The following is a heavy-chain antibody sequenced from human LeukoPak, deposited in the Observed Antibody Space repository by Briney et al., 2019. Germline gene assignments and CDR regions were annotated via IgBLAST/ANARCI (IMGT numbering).Heavy chain of an antibody. D-gene: IGHD3-10*01. J-gene: IGHJ6*03. CDR1: GFTFSDYY. CDR2: ISSSGTSI. CDR3: AKDFSPYYGSGSYYNSYYYMDV. Sequence: GGSLRLSCAASGFTFSDYYMNWIRQAPGKGLEWVSYISSSGTSIYYADSVKGRFTISRDNSKNTLYLQMNSLRAEDTAVYYCAKDFSPYYGSGSYYNSYYYMDVWGKGTTVTVSS. V-gene: IGHV3-11*04.